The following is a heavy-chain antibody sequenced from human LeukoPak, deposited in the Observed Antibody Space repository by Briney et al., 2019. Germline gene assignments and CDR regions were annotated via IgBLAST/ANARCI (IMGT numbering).Heavy chain of an antibody. CDR2: LYSGGST. J-gene: IGHJ4*02. V-gene: IGHV3-66*01. Sequence: PGGSLRLSCAASGFTVSSKYMSWVRQAPGKGLEWVSVLYSGGSTYYADSVKGRFTISRDNSKNTLYLQMNSLRAEDTAVYYCARSPIAVAGQNTFDYWGQGTLVTVSS. CDR3: ARSPIAVAGQNTFDY. CDR1: GFTVSSKY. D-gene: IGHD6-19*01.